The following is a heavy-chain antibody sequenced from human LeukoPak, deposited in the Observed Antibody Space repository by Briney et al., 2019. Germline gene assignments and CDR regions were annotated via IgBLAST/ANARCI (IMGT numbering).Heavy chain of an antibody. CDR2: IYYSGST. V-gene: IGHV4-59*01. CDR3: ARRLLSGGDVETRGGRLYNWFDP. J-gene: IGHJ5*02. Sequence: SETLSLTCTVSGGSISSYYWSWIRQPPGKGLEWIGYIYYSGSTNYNPSLKSRVTISVDTSKNQFSLKLSSVTAADTAVYYCARRLLSGGDVETRGGRLYNWFDPWGQGTLVTVSS. CDR1: GGSISSYY. D-gene: IGHD2-21*02.